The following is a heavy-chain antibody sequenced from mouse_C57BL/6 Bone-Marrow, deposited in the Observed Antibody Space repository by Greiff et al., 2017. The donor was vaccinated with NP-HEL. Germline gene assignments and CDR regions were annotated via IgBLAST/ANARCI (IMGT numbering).Heavy chain of an antibody. CDR3: AVSFSGSFDV. CDR1: GFTFSDYG. V-gene: IGHV5-15*01. CDR2: ISNLAYSI. J-gene: IGHJ1*03. Sequence: EVQLQQSGGGLVQPGGSLKLSCAASGFTFSDYGMAWVRQAPRKGPEWVAFISNLAYSIYYADTVTGRFTISRENAKNTLYLEMSSLRSEDTAMYYCAVSFSGSFDVWGTGTTVTVSS. D-gene: IGHD3-1*01.